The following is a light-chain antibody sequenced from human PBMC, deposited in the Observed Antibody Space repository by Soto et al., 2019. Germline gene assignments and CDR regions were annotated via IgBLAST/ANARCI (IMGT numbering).Light chain of an antibody. CDR1: QSVSSN. J-gene: IGKJ4*01. Sequence: EIVMTQSPATLSVSPGERATLSCRASQSVSSNLAWYQQKPGQAPRLLIYGASTRATGIPASFSGSGSGTEFTLTISSLQSEDFAVYYCQQYNNWHLTFGGGTNVELK. CDR3: QQYNNWHLT. V-gene: IGKV3-15*01. CDR2: GAS.